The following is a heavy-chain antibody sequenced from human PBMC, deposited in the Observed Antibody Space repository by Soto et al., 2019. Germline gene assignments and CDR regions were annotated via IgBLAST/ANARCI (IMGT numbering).Heavy chain of an antibody. Sequence: SVKVSCKASGGTFSSYTISWVRQAPGQGLEWMGRIIPILGIVNYAQKFQGRVTITADKSTSTAYMELSSLRSEDTAVYYCARQGALYGMDVWGQGTTVTVSS. V-gene: IGHV1-69*02. J-gene: IGHJ6*02. CDR2: IIPILGIV. CDR1: GGTFSSYT. CDR3: ARQGALYGMDV. D-gene: IGHD1-26*01.